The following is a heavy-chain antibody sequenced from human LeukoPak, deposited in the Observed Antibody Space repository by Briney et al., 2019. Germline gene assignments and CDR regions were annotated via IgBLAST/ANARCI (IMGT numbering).Heavy chain of an antibody. J-gene: IGHJ3*02. CDR2: INWNGGST. CDR3: ARDRQWLVLGAFDI. CDR1: GFTFDDFV. D-gene: IGHD6-19*01. Sequence: GGSLRLSCAPSGFTFDDFVMRWVRQAPGKGREWVSGINWNGGSTGYADSVKSRYTISKDNAKNSLYLQMNSLRAEDTALYYCARDRQWLVLGAFDIWGQGTMVTVSS. V-gene: IGHV3-20*04.